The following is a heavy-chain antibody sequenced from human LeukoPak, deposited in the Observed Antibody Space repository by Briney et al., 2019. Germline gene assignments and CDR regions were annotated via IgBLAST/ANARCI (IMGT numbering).Heavy chain of an antibody. CDR1: GGPINSPSSY. D-gene: IGHD5-18*01. J-gene: IGHJ5*02. Sequence: SETLSLTCTVSGGPINSPSSYWGWIRQPPGKGLEWIGIVNYRGTTYYNPSLKSRVTISEDTAKNEFSLRLTSVTAADTAVYYCARNDLVRFSYGTMQPGWFDPWGQGTLVTVSS. V-gene: IGHV4-39*01. CDR3: ARNDLVRFSYGTMQPGWFDP. CDR2: VNYRGTT.